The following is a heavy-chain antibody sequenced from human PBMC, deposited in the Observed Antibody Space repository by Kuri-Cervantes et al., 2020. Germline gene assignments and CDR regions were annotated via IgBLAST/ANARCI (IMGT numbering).Heavy chain of an antibody. CDR3: ASGALRIPDY. J-gene: IGHJ4*02. CDR1: GGSISSGGYS. D-gene: IGHD2-21*01. Sequence: SETLSLTCAVSGGSISSGGYSWSWIRQPPGKGLEWIGSIYYSGSTNYNPSLKSRVTISVDTSKNQFSLKLSSVTAADTAVYYCASGALRIPDYRGQGTLVTVSS. CDR2: IYYSGST. V-gene: IGHV4-61*08.